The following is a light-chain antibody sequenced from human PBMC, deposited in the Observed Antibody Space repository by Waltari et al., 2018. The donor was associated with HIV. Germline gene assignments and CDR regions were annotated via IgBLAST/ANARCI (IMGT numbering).Light chain of an antibody. Sequence: IRMTQPPSPLSASTADRGTIPCRACHPVSDFVAWFRQRPGETPQFLIFGASTLHPGVPSRFSGSSSGTDFTLSVSGLQSEDFATFFCQQYYDYPWTFGPGT. CDR1: HPVSDF. V-gene: IGKV1-8*01. CDR3: QQYYDYPWT. J-gene: IGKJ1*01. CDR2: GAS.